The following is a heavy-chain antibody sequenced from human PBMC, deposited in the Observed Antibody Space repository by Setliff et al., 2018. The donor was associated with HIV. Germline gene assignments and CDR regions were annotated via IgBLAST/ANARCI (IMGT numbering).Heavy chain of an antibody. Sequence: GGSLRLSCAASGFIFNDYAMHRVRQVSGKGLEWISLISWNGGSAYYADSVKGRFTISRDNAKNSLYLQMDSLRAEDTAVYYCAKDRGGGSYFDYWGQGTLVTVSS. J-gene: IGHJ4*02. CDR1: GFIFNDYA. D-gene: IGHD1-26*01. CDR2: ISWNGGSA. V-gene: IGHV3-43D*03. CDR3: AKDRGGGSYFDY.